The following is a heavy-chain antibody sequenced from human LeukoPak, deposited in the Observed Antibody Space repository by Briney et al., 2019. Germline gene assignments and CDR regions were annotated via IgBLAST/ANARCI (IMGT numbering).Heavy chain of an antibody. CDR3: ARVRQSYQLLVVRSAGWFDP. CDR1: GFTFSSHW. CDR2: IKQDGSEK. V-gene: IGHV3-7*01. D-gene: IGHD2-2*01. J-gene: IGHJ5*02. Sequence: GGSLRLSCVASGFTFSSHWMSWVRQAPGKGLEWVANIKQDGSEKYYVDSVKGRFTISRDNAKNSLYLQMNSLRAEDTAVYCCARVRQSYQLLVVRSAGWFDPWGQGTLVTVSS.